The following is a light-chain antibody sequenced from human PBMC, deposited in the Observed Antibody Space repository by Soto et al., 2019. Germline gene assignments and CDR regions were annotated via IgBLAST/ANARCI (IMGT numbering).Light chain of an antibody. Sequence: DIQMTQSPSSLSASVGDRVTITCRATQNINYYLNWYQHKPGKAPKLLIYAASSLQSGVPSKFSGSGSGTDITLTISSLQPEDFATYYCLQSFSPPSTFGQGTKVEIK. V-gene: IGKV1-39*01. CDR3: LQSFSPPST. CDR2: AAS. J-gene: IGKJ1*01. CDR1: QNINYY.